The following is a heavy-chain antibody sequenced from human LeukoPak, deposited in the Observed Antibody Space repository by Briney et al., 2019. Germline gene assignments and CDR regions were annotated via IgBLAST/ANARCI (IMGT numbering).Heavy chain of an antibody. CDR2: ISGSGGST. CDR3: ASGSTVDIVATIKGVLWDY. Sequence: GGSLRLSCAASGFTFSSYAMSWVRQAPGKGLEWVSAISGSGGSTYYADSVKGRFTISRDNSKNTLYLQMNSLRAEDTAVYYCASGSTVDIVATIKGVLWDYWGQGTLVTVSP. D-gene: IGHD5-12*01. CDR1: GFTFSSYA. J-gene: IGHJ4*02. V-gene: IGHV3-23*01.